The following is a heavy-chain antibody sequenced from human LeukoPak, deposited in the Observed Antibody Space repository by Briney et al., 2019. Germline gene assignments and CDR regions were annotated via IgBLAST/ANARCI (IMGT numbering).Heavy chain of an antibody. D-gene: IGHD3-16*02. CDR2: ISSSSSYI. Sequence: GGSLRLSCAASGFTVSSNYMSWVRQAPGKGLEWVSSISSSSSYIYCADSVKGRFTISRDNAKNSLYLQMNSLRAEDTAVYYCARDSPSYDYVWGSYRPFDYWGQGTLVTVSS. CDR3: ARDSPSYDYVWGSYRPFDY. J-gene: IGHJ4*02. CDR1: GFTVSSNY. V-gene: IGHV3-21*01.